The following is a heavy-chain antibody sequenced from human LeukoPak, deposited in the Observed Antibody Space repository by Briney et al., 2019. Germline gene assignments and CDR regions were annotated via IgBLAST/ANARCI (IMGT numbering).Heavy chain of an antibody. Sequence: VKVSCKASGGTFSSYTISWVRQSPRQGLEWMGGIIPIFGTANYAQKFQGRVTITADESTSTAYMELSSLRSEDTAVYYCARGGVSAGTTGPWGQGTLVIVSS. V-gene: IGHV1-69*13. D-gene: IGHD1-1*01. CDR3: ARGGVSAGTTGP. J-gene: IGHJ5*02. CDR2: IIPIFGTA. CDR1: GGTFSSYT.